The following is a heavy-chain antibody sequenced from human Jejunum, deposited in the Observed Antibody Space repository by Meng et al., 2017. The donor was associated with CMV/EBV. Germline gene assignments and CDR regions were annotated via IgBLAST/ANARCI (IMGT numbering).Heavy chain of an antibody. V-gene: IGHV3-23*01. CDR3: VRAYRGSISSFLDY. D-gene: IGHD2-2*01. J-gene: IGHJ4*02. CDR1: NNCA. CDR2: IVDSGVAK. Sequence: NNCALHCARQAPEKSGWWISSIVDSGVAKYYAGSVNSRAAISRSDSKNAVYLQMNTLRAEYTAVYYCVRAYRGSISSFLDYWGPGTLVTVSS.